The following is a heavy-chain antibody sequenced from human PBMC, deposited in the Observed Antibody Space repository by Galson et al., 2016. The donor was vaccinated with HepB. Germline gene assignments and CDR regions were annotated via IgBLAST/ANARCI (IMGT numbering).Heavy chain of an antibody. Sequence: SLRLSCAAPGFTFSSYAMTWVRQAPGKGLEWVSSVSESDGSTYYADSVKGRFTISRDNSRNTLYLQMNRLRAEDTAVYYCARIETVVTPSHPPVRYYYFDLWGRGTLVTVPS. CDR3: ARIETVVTPSHPPVRYYYFDL. J-gene: IGHJ2*01. CDR2: VSESDGST. CDR1: GFTFSSYA. V-gene: IGHV3-23*01. D-gene: IGHD4-23*01.